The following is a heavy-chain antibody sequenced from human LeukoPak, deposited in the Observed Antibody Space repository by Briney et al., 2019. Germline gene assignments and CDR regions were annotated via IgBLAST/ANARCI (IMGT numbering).Heavy chain of an antibody. D-gene: IGHD5-12*01. CDR2: IYSGGST. Sequence: GGSLRLSCVGSGFTFSSYWMHWVRQAPGKGLEWVSVIYSGGSTYYADSVKGRFTISRDNSKNTLYLQMNSLRAEDTAVYYCARDKWVATLYYGMDVWGQGTTVTVSS. CDR3: ARDKWVATLYYGMDV. CDR1: GFTFSSYW. J-gene: IGHJ6*02. V-gene: IGHV3-53*01.